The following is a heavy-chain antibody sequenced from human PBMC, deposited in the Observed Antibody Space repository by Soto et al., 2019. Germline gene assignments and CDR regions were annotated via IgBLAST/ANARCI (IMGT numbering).Heavy chain of an antibody. CDR2: IYPGDSDP. Sequence: LQISCKASGYSFTSYWIGWVRQMPGKGLEWMGIIYPGDSDPDYSPSFQGQVTISADRSISTAYLQWSSLKASDTAMYYCARYASGGTSLGMDVWGQGTTVTVSS. V-gene: IGHV5-51*01. CDR1: GYSFTSYW. D-gene: IGHD6-19*01. CDR3: ARYASGGTSLGMDV. J-gene: IGHJ6*02.